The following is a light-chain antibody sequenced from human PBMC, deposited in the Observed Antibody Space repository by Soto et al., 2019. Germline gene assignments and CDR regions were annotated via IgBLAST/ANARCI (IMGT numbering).Light chain of an antibody. CDR3: QQYNNWPIT. V-gene: IGKV3-15*01. CDR2: GAS. CDR1: QSVGSN. Sequence: EIVMTQSPATLSVSPGERATLSCRASQSVGSNLAWYQQKPGQAPRLLIYGASTRATGIPARFSGSGSGTEFTLTISSLPSEDFAVYYCQQYNNWPITFGQGTRLEIK. J-gene: IGKJ5*01.